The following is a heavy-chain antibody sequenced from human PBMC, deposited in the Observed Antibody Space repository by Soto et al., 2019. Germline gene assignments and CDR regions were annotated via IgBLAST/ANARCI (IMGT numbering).Heavy chain of an antibody. V-gene: IGHV3-23*01. CDR2: ISGSGGST. CDR3: ARKTTSPSHFDY. J-gene: IGHJ4*02. CDR1: GFTFSSYA. D-gene: IGHD4-17*01. Sequence: SGGSLRLSCAASGFTFSSYAMSWVRQAPGKGLEWVSAISGSGGSTYYADSVKGRFTISRDNSKNTLYLQMNSLRAEDTAVYYCARKTTSPSHFDYWGQGTLVTVSS.